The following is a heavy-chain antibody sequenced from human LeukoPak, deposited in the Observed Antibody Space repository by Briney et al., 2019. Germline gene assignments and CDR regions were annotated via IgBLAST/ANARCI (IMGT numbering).Heavy chain of an antibody. Sequence: GGSLRLSCAASGFTLSSYWMHWVRQAPGKGLAWVSRINFDGSSTTYADSVKGRFTISRDNAKNTLYLQMNSLRAEDTGVYYCAAPPLEVRQLHGLELRTWGQGTLVTVSS. CDR1: GFTLSSYW. CDR3: AAPPLEVRQLHGLELRT. J-gene: IGHJ5*02. V-gene: IGHV3-74*01. CDR2: INFDGSST. D-gene: IGHD1-7*01.